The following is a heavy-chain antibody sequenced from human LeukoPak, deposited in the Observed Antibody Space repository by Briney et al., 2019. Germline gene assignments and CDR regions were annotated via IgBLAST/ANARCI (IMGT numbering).Heavy chain of an antibody. D-gene: IGHD3-10*01. CDR3: ARDQTNLENRELLSKGDAFDI. CDR2: INHSGST. V-gene: IGHV4-34*01. Sequence: PSETLSLTCAVYGGSFSGYYWSWIRQPPGKGLEWIGEINHSGSTNYNPSLKSRVTISVDTSKNQFSLKLSSVTAADTAVYYCARDQTNLENRELLSKGDAFDIWGQGTMVTVSS. J-gene: IGHJ3*02. CDR1: GGSFSGYY.